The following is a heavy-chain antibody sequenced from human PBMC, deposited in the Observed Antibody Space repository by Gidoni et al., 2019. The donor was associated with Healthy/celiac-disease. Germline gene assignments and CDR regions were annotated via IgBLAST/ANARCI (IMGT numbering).Heavy chain of an antibody. J-gene: IGHJ3*02. CDR1: GFTFSSYA. CDR3: ARTYYYDSSGYRDAFDI. Sequence: QVQLVESGGGVVQPGRSLRLSCAASGFTFSSYAMHWVRQAPGKGLEWVAGISYDGSNKYCADSVKGRFTISRDNSKNTLYLQMNSLRAEDTAVYYCARTYYYDSSGYRDAFDIWGQGTMVTVSS. CDR2: ISYDGSNK. V-gene: IGHV3-30-3*01. D-gene: IGHD3-22*01.